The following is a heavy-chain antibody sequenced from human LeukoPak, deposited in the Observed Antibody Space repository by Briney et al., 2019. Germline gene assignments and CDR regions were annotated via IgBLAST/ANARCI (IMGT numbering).Heavy chain of an antibody. Sequence: PSETLSLTCTVSGGSISSYYWSWIRQPAGKGLEWIGRIYTSGSTNYNPSLKSRATMSVDTSKNQLSLKLSSVTAADTAVYYCARANDYGDYGWFDPWGQGTLVTVSS. CDR3: ARANDYGDYGWFDP. CDR2: IYTSGST. D-gene: IGHD4-17*01. V-gene: IGHV4-4*07. CDR1: GGSISSYY. J-gene: IGHJ5*02.